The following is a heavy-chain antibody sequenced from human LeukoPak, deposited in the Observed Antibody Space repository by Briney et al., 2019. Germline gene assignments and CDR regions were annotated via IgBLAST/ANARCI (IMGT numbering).Heavy chain of an antibody. Sequence: ASVKVSCKVSGYTLTELSMHWVRQAPGKGLEWMGGFDPEDGETIYAQKFQGRVTMTEDTSTDTAYMEPSSLRSEDTAVYYCATVFIGRPSDLAPGSFDPWGQGTLVTVSS. CDR3: ATVFIGRPSDLAPGSFDP. V-gene: IGHV1-24*01. CDR2: FDPEDGET. CDR1: GYTLTELS. D-gene: IGHD3-16*02. J-gene: IGHJ5*02.